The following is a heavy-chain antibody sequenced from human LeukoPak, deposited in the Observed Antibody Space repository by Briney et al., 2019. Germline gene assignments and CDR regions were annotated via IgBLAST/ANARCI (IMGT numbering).Heavy chain of an antibody. CDR2: IYYSRST. CDR3: ARVRRDGYNLQEKYYFDY. V-gene: IGHV4-59*01. Sequence: SETLSLTCTVAGGSISSYYWSWIRQPPGKGLEWIGYIYYSRSTNYNPSLKSRVTISVDTSKNQFSLKLSSVTAADTAVYYCARVRRDGYNLQEKYYFDYWGQGTLVTVSS. CDR1: GGSISSYY. D-gene: IGHD5-24*01. J-gene: IGHJ4*02.